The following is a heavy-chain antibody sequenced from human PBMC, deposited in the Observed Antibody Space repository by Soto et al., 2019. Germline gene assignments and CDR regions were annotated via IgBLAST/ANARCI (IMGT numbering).Heavy chain of an antibody. CDR1: GGSINDYY. D-gene: IGHD6-13*01. J-gene: IGHJ5*02. CDR2: IYYSGST. CDR3: ARGGIAAAGTKLLGGEFDP. Sequence: PSETLSLTCTVSGGSINDYYWNWIRKPPGKGLEWLGYIYYSGSTNYSPALKSRVTISVDTSKNQFSLKVTSVTAADTAVYYCARGGIAAAGTKLLGGEFDPWGQGTLVTSPQ. V-gene: IGHV4-59*01.